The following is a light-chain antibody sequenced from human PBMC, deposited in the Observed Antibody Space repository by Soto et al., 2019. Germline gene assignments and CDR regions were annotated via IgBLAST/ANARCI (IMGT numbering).Light chain of an antibody. J-gene: IGLJ2*01. CDR3: QSYDSSLRRV. Sequence: QSVLTQPPSVSGAPGQRVTISCTGSSSNIGAGYDVHWYQQLPGTAPKLLIYGNSNRPSGVPDRFSGSKSGTSASLAITGLQAEDEADYYCQSYDSSLRRVIGRGTKLTFL. V-gene: IGLV1-40*01. CDR2: GNS. CDR1: SSNIGAGYD.